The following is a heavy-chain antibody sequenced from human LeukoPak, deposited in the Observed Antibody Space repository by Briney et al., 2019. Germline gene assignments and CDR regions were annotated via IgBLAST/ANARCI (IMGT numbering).Heavy chain of an antibody. CDR2: IKQDGSEK. CDR1: GFTFSSYW. V-gene: IGHV3-7*01. D-gene: IGHD6-13*01. J-gene: IGHJ6*02. Sequence: PGGSLRLSCAASGFTFSSYWMSWVRQAPGKGLEWVANIKQDGSEKYYVDSVKGRFTISRDNAKNSLYLQMNSLRAEDTAVYYCARSIAAAGTSYYYYGMDVWGQGTTVTVS. CDR3: ARSIAAAGTSYYYYGMDV.